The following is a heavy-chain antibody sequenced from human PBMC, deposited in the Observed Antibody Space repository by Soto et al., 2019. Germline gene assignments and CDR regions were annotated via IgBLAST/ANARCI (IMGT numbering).Heavy chain of an antibody. D-gene: IGHD6-19*01. Sequence: SETLSLTCTVSGGSISSYYWSWIRQPPGKGLEWIGYIYYSVSTNYNPSLKSRVTISVDTSKNQFSLKLSSVTAADTAVYYCARHDGFSSGWIFDYWGHGTLVTVSS. CDR3: ARHDGFSSGWIFDY. V-gene: IGHV4-59*08. CDR2: IYYSVST. J-gene: IGHJ4*01. CDR1: GGSISSYY.